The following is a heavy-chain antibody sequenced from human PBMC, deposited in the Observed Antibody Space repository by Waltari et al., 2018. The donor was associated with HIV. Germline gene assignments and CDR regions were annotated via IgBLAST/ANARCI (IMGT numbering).Heavy chain of an antibody. CDR1: GFTFRSYW. CDR3: ARENTMTYYDALDI. D-gene: IGHD4-17*01. Sequence: EVQLVESGGGLVQPGGSLRLSCAASGFTFRSYWMHWVRQAPGKGLVWGSCIRSDGITTNDADPVKGGLTISIDNAKNTLYLQMNSLIADDTAVYYCARENTMTYYDALDIWGQGTMVTVSS. J-gene: IGHJ3*02. CDR2: IRSDGITT. V-gene: IGHV3-74*01.